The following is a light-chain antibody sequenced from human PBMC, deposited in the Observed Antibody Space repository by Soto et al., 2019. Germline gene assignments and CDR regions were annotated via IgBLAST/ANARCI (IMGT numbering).Light chain of an antibody. J-gene: IGKJ5*01. CDR3: QQYNNWPPIT. CDR1: QSVSDK. CDR2: GAS. V-gene: IGKV3-15*01. Sequence: EVLMTQSPDTLYVSPGGRVTLSCRASQSVSDKLAWYQQKPGQAPRLLIYGASTRATGIPARFSGSGSGTEFTLTISSLQSEDFAVYYCQQYNNWPPITFGQGTRLEIK.